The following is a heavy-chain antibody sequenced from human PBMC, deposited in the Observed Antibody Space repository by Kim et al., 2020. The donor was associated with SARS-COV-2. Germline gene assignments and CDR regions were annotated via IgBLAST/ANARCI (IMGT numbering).Heavy chain of an antibody. CDR3: ARGTHYYDGAYFDY. Sequence: SETLSLTCTVSDGSISSYYWSWIRQPPGKGLEWIGYIYYSGGTNYNPSLNSRVTISVDTSKNQLSLKVNSVTAADTAVYYCARGTHYYDGAYFDYWGQGNLVTVSS. D-gene: IGHD3-22*01. V-gene: IGHV4-59*01. CDR2: IYYSGGT. J-gene: IGHJ4*02. CDR1: DGSISSYY.